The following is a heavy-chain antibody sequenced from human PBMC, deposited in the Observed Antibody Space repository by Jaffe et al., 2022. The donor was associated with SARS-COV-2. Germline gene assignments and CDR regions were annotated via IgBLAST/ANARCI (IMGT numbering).Heavy chain of an antibody. CDR3: ASSIVVAAAFDY. V-gene: IGHV3-30*04. Sequence: QEQLVESGGGVVQPGRSLRLSCAASGFTLTTYAMHWVRQAPGKGLAWVALISYDGSDKFYADSVKGRFTISRDNSRNTLYLQMNSLRADDTAVYYCASSIVVAAAFDYWGQGTLVTVSS. J-gene: IGHJ4*02. D-gene: IGHD3-22*01. CDR2: ISYDGSDK. CDR1: GFTLTTYA.